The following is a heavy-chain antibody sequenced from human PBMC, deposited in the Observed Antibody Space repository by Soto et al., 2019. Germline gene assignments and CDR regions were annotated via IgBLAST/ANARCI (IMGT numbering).Heavy chain of an antibody. Sequence: QVQLQQWGAGLLKPSETLSLTCAVYGGSFSGYYWSWIRQPPGKGLEWIGEINHSGSTNYNPSLKSRVTISVDTSKNQFSLKLSSVTAADTAVYYCASTLMRGYSGSMHDYWGQGTLVTVSS. J-gene: IGHJ4*02. D-gene: IGHD5-12*01. CDR1: GGSFSGYY. CDR2: INHSGST. CDR3: ASTLMRGYSGSMHDY. V-gene: IGHV4-34*01.